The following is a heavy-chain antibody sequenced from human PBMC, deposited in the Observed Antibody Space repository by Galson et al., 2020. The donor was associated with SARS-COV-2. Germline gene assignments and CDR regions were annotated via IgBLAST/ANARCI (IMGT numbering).Heavy chain of an antibody. V-gene: IGHV3-49*03. CDR3: TRVGETTVTYSNWFDP. CDR1: GFTFGDYA. Sequence: GGSLRLSCTASGFTFGDYAMSWFRQAPGKGLEWVGFLRSKAYGGTTEYAASVKGRFTISRDDSKSIAYLQMNSLKTEDTAVYYCTRVGETTVTYSNWFDPWGQGTLVTVSS. J-gene: IGHJ5*02. CDR2: LRSKAYGGTT. D-gene: IGHD4-17*01.